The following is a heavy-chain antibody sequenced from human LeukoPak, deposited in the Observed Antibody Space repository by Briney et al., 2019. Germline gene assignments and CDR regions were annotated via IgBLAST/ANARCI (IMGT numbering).Heavy chain of an antibody. D-gene: IGHD7-27*01. J-gene: IGHJ4*02. CDR3: TRHMGNAATRFDY. V-gene: IGHV3-73*01. CDR2: VRSKADSYAT. Sequence: PGGSLRLSCAASGFTFSVSDVHWVRQASGKGLEWVGRVRSKADSYATGYAASLKGRFTISRDDSKNTAYLQMNSLKTEDTAVYYCTRHMGNAATRFDYWGQGTLVTVSS. CDR1: GFTFSVSD.